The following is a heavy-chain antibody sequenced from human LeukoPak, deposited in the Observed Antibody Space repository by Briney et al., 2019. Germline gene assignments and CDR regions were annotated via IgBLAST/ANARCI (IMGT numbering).Heavy chain of an antibody. D-gene: IGHD5-18*01. V-gene: IGHV3-48*03. J-gene: IGHJ4*02. CDR2: ISSSSSTI. CDR3: ARTLMDTAMVWAGEFDY. CDR1: GFTFSSYE. Sequence: GGSLRLSCAASGFTFSSYEMNWVRQAPGKGLEWVSYISSSSSTIYYADSVKGRFTISRDNAKNSLYLQMNSLRAEDAAVYYCARTLMDTAMVWAGEFDYWGQGTLVTVSS.